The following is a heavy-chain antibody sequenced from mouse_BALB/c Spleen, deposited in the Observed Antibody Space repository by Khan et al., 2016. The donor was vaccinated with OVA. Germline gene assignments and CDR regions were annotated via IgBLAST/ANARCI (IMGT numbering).Heavy chain of an antibody. Sequence: VQLKQSGPGLVKPSQSLSLTCTVTGYSITSDYAWNWIRQFPGNKLEWMGFISYSGSTSYNPSLNSRISITRDTSKNQFFLLLNSVTTEDTATNYCARWDYDAPNYWGQGTTLTVSS. CDR3: ARWDYDAPNY. CDR1: GYSITSDYA. V-gene: IGHV3-2*02. CDR2: ISYSGST. J-gene: IGHJ2*01. D-gene: IGHD2-4*01.